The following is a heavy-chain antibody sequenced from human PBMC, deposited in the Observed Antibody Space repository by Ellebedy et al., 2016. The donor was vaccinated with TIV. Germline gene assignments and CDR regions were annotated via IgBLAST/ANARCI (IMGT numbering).Heavy chain of an antibody. Sequence: GSLRLSXTVSGDSVSTASLYWTWIRQPPGKGLEWIGNIYYSGSTSYNPSLKSRLTISVDTSKNQFSLRLSSVTAADTAVYYCARGRIRYNPWGQGTLVTVSS. V-gene: IGHV4-61*01. CDR1: GDSVSTASLY. CDR2: IYYSGST. D-gene: IGHD5-24*01. CDR3: ARGRIRYNP. J-gene: IGHJ5*02.